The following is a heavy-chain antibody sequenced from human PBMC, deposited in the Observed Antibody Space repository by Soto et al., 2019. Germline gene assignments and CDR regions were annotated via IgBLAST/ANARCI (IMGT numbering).Heavy chain of an antibody. J-gene: IGHJ4*02. CDR3: ARGYYVWGSYRYHFDY. D-gene: IGHD3-16*02. CDR1: GGTFSSYA. Sequence: SVKVSCKASGGTFSSYAISWVRQAPGQGLEWMGGIIPIFGTANYAQKFQGRVTITADKSTSTAYMELSSLGSEDTAVYYCARGYYVWGSYRYHFDYWGQGTLVTVSS. CDR2: IIPIFGTA. V-gene: IGHV1-69*06.